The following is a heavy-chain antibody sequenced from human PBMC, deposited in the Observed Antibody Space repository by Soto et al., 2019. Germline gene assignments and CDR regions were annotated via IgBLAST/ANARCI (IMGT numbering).Heavy chain of an antibody. J-gene: IGHJ3*02. CDR3: TRDLDYGGDSDTVDI. V-gene: IGHV5-51*01. D-gene: IGHD4-17*01. CDR1: GHSVSSYW. CDR2: IYPGDSRP. Sequence: GDSLNISCEDSGHSVSSYWIAWVRQLPGKGLEWMGIIYPGDSRPTYSPAFQGQVIISADKSISTAYLQWTSLKASDTAMYYCTRDLDYGGDSDTVDIWGQGTMVTVS.